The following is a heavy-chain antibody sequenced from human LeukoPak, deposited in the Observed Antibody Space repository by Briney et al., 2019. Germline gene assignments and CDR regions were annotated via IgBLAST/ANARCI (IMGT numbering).Heavy chain of an antibody. CDR3: ARACPSEGGCSGGAFLRHPYYYYYGMDV. CDR1: GFTFSSYA. D-gene: IGHD2-15*01. J-gene: IGHJ6*02. Sequence: PGRSLRLSCAASGFTFSSYAMHWVRQAPGKGLEWVAVISYDGSNKYYADSVKGRFTISRDNSKNTLYLQMNSLRAEDTAVYYCARACPSEGGCSGGAFLRHPYYYYYGMDVWGQGTTVTVSS. CDR2: ISYDGSNK. V-gene: IGHV3-30-3*01.